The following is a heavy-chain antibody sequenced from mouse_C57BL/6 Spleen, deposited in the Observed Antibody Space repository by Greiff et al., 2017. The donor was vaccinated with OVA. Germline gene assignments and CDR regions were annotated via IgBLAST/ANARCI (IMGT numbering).Heavy chain of an antibody. CDR2: ISYGGSN. V-gene: IGHV3-6*01. D-gene: IGHD6-5*01. Sequence: ESGPGLVKPSQSLSLTCSVTGFSITSGYFWNWLRPLPGNKLEWVGIISYGGSNNYNPALKNRISITRDTSKNQFFLELNAVTTEDTATYYCARDLSWFAYWGQGTLVTVSA. J-gene: IGHJ3*01. CDR1: GFSITSGYF. CDR3: ARDLSWFAY.